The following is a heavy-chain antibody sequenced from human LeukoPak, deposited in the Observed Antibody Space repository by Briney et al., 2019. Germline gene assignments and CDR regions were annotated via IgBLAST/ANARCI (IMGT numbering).Heavy chain of an antibody. CDR2: ISSSSSTI. D-gene: IGHD3-10*01. J-gene: IGHJ4*02. V-gene: IGHV3-48*04. CDR1: GFTFSSYS. CDR3: ARDDNYYGSGSYQDY. Sequence: PGGSLRLSCAASGFTFSSYSMNWVRQAPGKGLEWVSYISSSSSTIYYADSVKGRFTISRDNAKNSLYLQMNSLRAEDTAVYYCARDDNYYGSGSYQDYWGQGTLVTVSS.